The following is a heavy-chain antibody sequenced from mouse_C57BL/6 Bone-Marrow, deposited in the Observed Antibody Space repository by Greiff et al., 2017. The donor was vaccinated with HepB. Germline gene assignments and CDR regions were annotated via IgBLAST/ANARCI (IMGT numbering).Heavy chain of an antibody. J-gene: IGHJ2*01. Sequence: VQLQQSGAELVRPGASVKLSCTASGFNIKDVYMHWVKQRPEQGLEWIGWIDPENGDTEYASKFQGKATITADTSSNTAYLQLSSLTSEDTAVYYCTTRGFITTVVADFDYWGQGTTLTVSS. CDR2: IDPENGDT. D-gene: IGHD1-1*01. CDR1: GFNIKDVY. V-gene: IGHV14-4*01. CDR3: TTRGFITTVVADFDY.